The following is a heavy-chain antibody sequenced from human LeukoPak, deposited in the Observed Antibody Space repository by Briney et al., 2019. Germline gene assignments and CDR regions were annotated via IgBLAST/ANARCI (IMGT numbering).Heavy chain of an antibody. CDR2: INPSGGST. Sequence: ASVKVSCKASGYTFTSYYMHWVRQAPGQGLEWMGVINPSGGSTSYAQKFQGRVTMTRDTSTSTVYMELSSLRSEDTAVYYCARASSDSSSSGGPNHYFDYWGQGTLVTVSS. CDR1: GYTFTSYY. V-gene: IGHV1-46*01. CDR3: ARASSDSSSSGGPNHYFDY. J-gene: IGHJ4*02. D-gene: IGHD6-6*01.